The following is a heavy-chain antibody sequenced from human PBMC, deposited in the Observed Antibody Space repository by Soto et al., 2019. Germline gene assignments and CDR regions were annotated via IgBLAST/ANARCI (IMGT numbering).Heavy chain of an antibody. V-gene: IGHV3-33*01. CDR2: IWYDGSNK. D-gene: IGHD3-22*01. CDR3: ARDFMLSSGYYGYFDY. Sequence: SLRLSCAASGFTFSSYGMHWVRQAPGKGLEWVAVIWYDGSNKYYADSVKGRFTISRDNSKNTLYLQMNSLRDEDTAVYYCARDFMLSSGYYGYFDYWGQGTLVTVSS. CDR1: GFTFSSYG. J-gene: IGHJ4*02.